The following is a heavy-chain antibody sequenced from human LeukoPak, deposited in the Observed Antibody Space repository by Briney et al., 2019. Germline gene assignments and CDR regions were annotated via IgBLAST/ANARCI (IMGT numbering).Heavy chain of an antibody. CDR1: GFTFSSYG. CDR2: IRYDGSNK. CDR3: AKDLLRYSSSWYVGVFGY. D-gene: IGHD6-13*01. Sequence: GGSLRLSCAASGFTFSSYGMHWVRQAPGKGLEWVAFIRYDGSNKYYADSVKGRFTISRDNSKNTLYLQMNSLRAEDTAVYYCAKDLLRYSSSWYVGVFGYWGQGTLVTVSS. V-gene: IGHV3-30*02. J-gene: IGHJ4*02.